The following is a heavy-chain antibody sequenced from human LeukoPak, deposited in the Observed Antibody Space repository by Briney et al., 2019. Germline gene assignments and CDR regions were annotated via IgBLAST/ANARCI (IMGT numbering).Heavy chain of an antibody. CDR1: GFTFDDYA. CDR2: ISWNSGSI. Sequence: DRSLRLSCAASGFTFDDYAMHWVRQAPGKGLEWVSGISWNSGSIGYADSVKGRFTISRDNAKNSLYLQMNSLRAEDTAVYYCARPMRAAGKRDAFDIWGQGTMVTVSS. D-gene: IGHD6-13*01. CDR3: ARPMRAAGKRDAFDI. V-gene: IGHV3-9*01. J-gene: IGHJ3*02.